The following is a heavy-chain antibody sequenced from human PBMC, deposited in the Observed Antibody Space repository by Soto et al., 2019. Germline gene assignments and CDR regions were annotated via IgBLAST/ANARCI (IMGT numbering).Heavy chain of an antibody. CDR2: IYYSGST. V-gene: IGHV4-31*03. CDR1: GGSISSGGYY. Sequence: SETLSLTCTVSGGSISSGGYYWSWIRQHPGKGLEWIGYIYYSGSTYYNPSLKSRVTISVDTSKNQFSLKLSSVTAADTAVYYCVRVATGGVKAFDIWGQGTMVTVSS. D-gene: IGHD5-12*01. J-gene: IGHJ3*02. CDR3: VRVATGGVKAFDI.